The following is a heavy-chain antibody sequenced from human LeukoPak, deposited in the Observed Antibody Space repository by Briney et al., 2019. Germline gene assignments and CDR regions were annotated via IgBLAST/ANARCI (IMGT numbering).Heavy chain of an antibody. CDR2: IYSSGRT. V-gene: IGHV4-34*11. CDR3: ARGRASGWSDAFDI. D-gene: IGHD6-19*01. CDR1: GGSFSGYY. Sequence: SETLSLTCAVYGGSFSGYYWSWIRQPPGKGLEWIGDIYSSGRTNYNPSLKSRVTISVDTSKNQFSLNLNSVTAADTAVYYCARGRASGWSDAFDIWGQGTMVTVSS. J-gene: IGHJ3*02.